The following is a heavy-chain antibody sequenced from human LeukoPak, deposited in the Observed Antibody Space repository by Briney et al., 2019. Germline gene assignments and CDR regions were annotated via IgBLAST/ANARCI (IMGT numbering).Heavy chain of an antibody. J-gene: IGHJ4*02. CDR1: GYSISSGYY. D-gene: IGHD1-1*01. V-gene: IGHV4-38-2*02. Sequence: SETLSLTCTVSGYSISSGYYWGWIRQPPGKGLEWIGSIYHSGSTYYNPSLKSRVTISVDTSKNQFSLKLSSVTAADTAVYYCARGYDQDYWGQGTLVTVSS. CDR3: ARGYDQDY. CDR2: IYHSGST.